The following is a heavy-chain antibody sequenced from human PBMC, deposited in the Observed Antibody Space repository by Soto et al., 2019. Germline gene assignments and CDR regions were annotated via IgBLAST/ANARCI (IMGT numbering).Heavy chain of an antibody. D-gene: IGHD2-15*01. CDR2: IWYDGSNK. Sequence: QVQLVESGGGVVQPGRSLRLSCAASGFIFNEYGMHWVRQAPGKGLEWVADIWYDGSNKYYADSVRGRFTFSRDNSRNTMSLQMNSLRVEDTAMYYCARWGCSGSNCNLNQRSFDLWGQGTLVTVSS. CDR1: GFIFNEYG. CDR3: ARWGCSGSNCNLNQRSFDL. V-gene: IGHV3-33*01. J-gene: IGHJ4*02.